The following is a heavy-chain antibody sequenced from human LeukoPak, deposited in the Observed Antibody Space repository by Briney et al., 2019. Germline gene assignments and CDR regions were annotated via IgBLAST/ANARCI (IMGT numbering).Heavy chain of an antibody. V-gene: IGHV4-38-2*02. Sequence: SETLSLTCAVSGYSISSGYYWGWIRQPPGKGLEWIGSIYHTGSTYYNPSLKSRITISVDTSKNKFSLKLSSVTAADTAVYYCARDRDTAMAPYYFDYWGQGTLITVSS. CDR1: GYSISSGYY. CDR3: ARDRDTAMAPYYFDY. CDR2: IYHTGST. J-gene: IGHJ4*02. D-gene: IGHD5-18*01.